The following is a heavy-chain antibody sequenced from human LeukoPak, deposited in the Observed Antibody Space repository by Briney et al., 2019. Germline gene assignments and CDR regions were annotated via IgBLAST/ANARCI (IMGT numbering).Heavy chain of an antibody. CDR2: INPSSGST. D-gene: IGHD3-10*01. Sequence: ASVKVSCKASGYTFTSYYMHWVRQAPGQGLEWMGIINPSSGSTSYTQKFQGRVTMTRDTSTSTVYMDLSSLRSEDTAVYYCARASSDFGELFPCGQGTLGTVSS. CDR1: GYTFTSYY. V-gene: IGHV1-46*01. J-gene: IGHJ5*02. CDR3: ARASSDFGELFP.